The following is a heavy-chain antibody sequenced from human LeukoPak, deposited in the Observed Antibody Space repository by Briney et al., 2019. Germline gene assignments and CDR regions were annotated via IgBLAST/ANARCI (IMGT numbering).Heavy chain of an antibody. CDR1: GFTFSSYW. CDR3: ARYGEGFDY. Sequence: GGSLRLSCAASGFTFSSYWMHCVRQAPGKGLVWVSRISGDGSSTSYADSVKGRFTISRDNAKNTLYLQMNSLRAEDTAVYYCARYGEGFDYWGQGTLVTVSS. CDR2: ISGDGSST. V-gene: IGHV3-74*01. D-gene: IGHD3-10*01. J-gene: IGHJ4*02.